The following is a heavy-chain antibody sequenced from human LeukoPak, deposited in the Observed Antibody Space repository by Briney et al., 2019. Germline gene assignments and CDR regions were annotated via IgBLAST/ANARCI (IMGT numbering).Heavy chain of an antibody. CDR1: GYTFSDYY. Sequence: ASVKVSCKASGYTFSDYYIHWVRQAPGQGLEWMGWINPKSSGTNYAQKFEGWVTMTRDTSISTAYMELSRLGSDDMAMYYCARDGGYNGYYNWVDPWGQGTLVTVSS. J-gene: IGHJ5*02. V-gene: IGHV1-2*04. CDR2: INPKSSGT. D-gene: IGHD5-12*01. CDR3: ARDGGYNGYYNWVDP.